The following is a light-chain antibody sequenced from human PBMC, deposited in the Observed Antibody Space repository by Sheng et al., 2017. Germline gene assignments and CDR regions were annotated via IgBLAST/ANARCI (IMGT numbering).Light chain of an antibody. CDR1: QGISSW. CDR2: AAS. J-gene: IGKJ2*01. Sequence: DIQMTQSPSFVSASIGDRVTMSCRASQGISSWLAWYQKKPGRAPRLLIYAASNLHSGVPSRFSGSGSGTDFTLTISSLQPEDFATYFCQQGSSFPHTFGQGTTLEI. CDR3: QQGSSFPHT. V-gene: IGKV1-12*01.